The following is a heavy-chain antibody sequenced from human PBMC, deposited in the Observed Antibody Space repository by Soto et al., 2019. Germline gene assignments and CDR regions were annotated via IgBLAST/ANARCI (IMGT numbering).Heavy chain of an antibody. CDR2: INHSGST. D-gene: IGHD6-19*01. J-gene: IGHJ3*02. CDR3: ARVPHQLAEAVAGTDVFDI. CDR1: GGSFSGYY. Sequence: PSETLSLTCAVYGGSFSGYYWSWIRQPPGKGLEWIGEINHSGSTNYNPSLKSRVTISVDTSKNQFSLKLSSVTAADTAVYYCARVPHQLAEAVAGTDVFDIWGQGTMVTVSS. V-gene: IGHV4-34*01.